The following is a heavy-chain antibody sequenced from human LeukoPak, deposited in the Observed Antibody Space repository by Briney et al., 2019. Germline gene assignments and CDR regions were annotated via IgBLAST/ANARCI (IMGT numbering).Heavy chain of an antibody. J-gene: IGHJ5*02. D-gene: IGHD4-11*01. Sequence: QPGGSLRLSCAASGFTFSSYAMTWVRRAPGKGLEWVSSISDSGDRTYYADSVKGRFTISRDNSKNTLYLQMNSLRAEDTAVYYCARDHGLDYTGVFDPWGQGTLVTVSS. V-gene: IGHV3-23*01. CDR3: ARDHGLDYTGVFDP. CDR1: GFTFSSYA. CDR2: ISDSGDRT.